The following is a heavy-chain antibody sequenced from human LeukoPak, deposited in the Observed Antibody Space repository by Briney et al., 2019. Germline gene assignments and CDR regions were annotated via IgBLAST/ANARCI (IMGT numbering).Heavy chain of an antibody. CDR1: GYTFTSYD. D-gene: IGHD3-22*01. J-gene: IGHJ4*02. V-gene: IGHV1-8*01. CDR2: MNPNSGNT. CDR3: ARTPYYYDTTNDY. Sequence: GASVKVSCKASGYTFTSYDINWVRQATGQGLEWMGWMNPNSGNTGYAQKFQGRVTMTRNTSISTAYTELSSLRSEDTAVYYCARTPYYYDTTNDYWGQGTLVTVSS.